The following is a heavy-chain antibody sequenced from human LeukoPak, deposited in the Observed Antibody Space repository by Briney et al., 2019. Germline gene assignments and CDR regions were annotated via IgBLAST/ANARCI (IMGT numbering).Heavy chain of an antibody. V-gene: IGHV4-59*08. CDR1: GGSISNYY. CDR2: IYYSGSP. Sequence: KSSETLSLTCTVSGGSISNYYWNWIRQPPGKGLEWIGHIYYSGSPNYNPSLKSRVTISVDMSKNQFSLRLSSVTAADTAVYYCARGEWDLLFDYWGQGTLVTVSS. J-gene: IGHJ4*02. CDR3: ARGEWDLLFDY. D-gene: IGHD1-26*01.